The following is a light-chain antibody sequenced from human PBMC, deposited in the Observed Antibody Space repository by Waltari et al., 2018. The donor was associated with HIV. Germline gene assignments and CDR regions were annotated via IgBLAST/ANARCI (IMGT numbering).Light chain of an antibody. Sequence: QSLFPHPPSVSAAPGQKVTISSSGSSSNIGTSYVYWYQQLPGLAPKPLIDDNNKRTSGIPDRVSGSKSGTSATLGITGLQTGDEADDYCATWDTSLSAVVFGGGTKLTVL. CDR3: ATWDTSLSAVV. CDR1: SSNIGTSY. V-gene: IGLV1-51*01. CDR2: DNN. J-gene: IGLJ2*01.